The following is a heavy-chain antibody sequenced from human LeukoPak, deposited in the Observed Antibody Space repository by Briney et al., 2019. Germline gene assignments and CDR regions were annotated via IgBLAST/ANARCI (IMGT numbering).Heavy chain of an antibody. CDR3: AKDQFSQLIGAYFDY. V-gene: IGHV3-23*01. D-gene: IGHD2-2*01. CDR2: ISGRGGRT. CDR1: GFTFSSYA. Sequence: PGGALRLSCAASGFTFSSYAMSGVRQAPGKGREWVSAISGRGGRTYYAGSVKGGFTISTDNSKNTLYLQMNSLRAEDTGVYYCAKDQFSQLIGAYFDYWGQGTLVTVSS. J-gene: IGHJ4*02.